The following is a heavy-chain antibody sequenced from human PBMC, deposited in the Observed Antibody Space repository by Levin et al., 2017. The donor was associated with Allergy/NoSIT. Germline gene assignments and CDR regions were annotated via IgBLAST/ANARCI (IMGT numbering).Heavy chain of an antibody. V-gene: IGHV3-15*01. Sequence: GGSLRLSCVASGFSFSSVWMTWVRQAQGKGLEWVGRIKKKTDGETTDYAAPVKGRFSISRDDSKNTLSLQMNSLKTEDTALYYCTTGLGPAFDSWGQGTLVTVSS. CDR1: GFSFSSVW. J-gene: IGHJ3*02. D-gene: IGHD3-9*01. CDR2: IKKKTDGETT. CDR3: TTGLGPAFDS.